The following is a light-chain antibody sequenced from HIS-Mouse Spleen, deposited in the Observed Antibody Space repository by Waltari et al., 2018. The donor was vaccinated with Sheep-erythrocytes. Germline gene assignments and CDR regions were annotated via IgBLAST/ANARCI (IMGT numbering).Light chain of an antibody. J-gene: IGLJ2*01. CDR2: QDS. CDR1: QGISS. Sequence: PSSVSASVGDRVTITCRASQGISSWLAWYQQKPGQSPVLVLYQDSKRPSGIPERFSGSNSGNTATLTISGTQAMDEADYYCQAWDSSIVVFGGGTKLTVL. CDR3: QAWDSSIVV. V-gene: IGLV3-1*01.